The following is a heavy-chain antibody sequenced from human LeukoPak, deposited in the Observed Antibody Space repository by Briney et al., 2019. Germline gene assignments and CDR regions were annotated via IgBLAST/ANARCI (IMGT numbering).Heavy chain of an antibody. V-gene: IGHV3-9*01. CDR3: ARGHSSSWYVAQVYFDY. Sequence: GRSLRLSCAASGFTFDDYAMHWVRQAPGKGLEWVSGISWNSGSIGYADSVKGRFTISRDNAKDSLYLQMNSLRAEDTAVYYCARGHSSSWYVAQVYFDYWGQGTLVTVSS. CDR1: GFTFDDYA. D-gene: IGHD6-13*01. CDR2: ISWNSGSI. J-gene: IGHJ4*02.